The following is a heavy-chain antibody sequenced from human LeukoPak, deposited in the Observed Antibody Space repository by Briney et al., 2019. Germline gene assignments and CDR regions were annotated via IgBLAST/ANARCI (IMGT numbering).Heavy chain of an antibody. J-gene: IGHJ5*02. CDR3: ARDWTVVVPAAITNWFDP. D-gene: IGHD2-2*01. CDR2: IYTSGST. Sequence: SETLSLTCTVSGGSISSYYWSWIRQPAGKGLEWIGRIYTSGSTNYNPSPKSRVTMSVDTSKNQFSLKLSSVTAADTAVYYCARDWTVVVPAAITNWFDPWGQGTLVTVSS. CDR1: GGSISSYY. V-gene: IGHV4-4*07.